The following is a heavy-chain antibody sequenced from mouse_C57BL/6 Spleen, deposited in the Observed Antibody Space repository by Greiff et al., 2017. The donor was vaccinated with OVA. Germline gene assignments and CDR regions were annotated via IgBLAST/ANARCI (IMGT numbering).Heavy chain of an antibody. CDR3: AIHEGLRLRRGVGYAMDY. D-gene: IGHD2-4*01. V-gene: IGHV1-62-2*01. J-gene: IGHJ4*01. Sequence: VKLVESGAELVKPGASVKLSCKASGYTFTEYTIHWVKQRSGQGLEWIGWFYPGSGSIKYNEKFKDKATLTADKSSSTVYMELSRLTSEDSAVYVCAIHEGLRLRRGVGYAMDYWGQGTSVTVSS. CDR2: FYPGSGSI. CDR1: GYTFTEYT.